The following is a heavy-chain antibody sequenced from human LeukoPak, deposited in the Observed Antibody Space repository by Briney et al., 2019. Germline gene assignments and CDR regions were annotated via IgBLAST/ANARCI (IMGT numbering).Heavy chain of an antibody. Sequence: GASVKVSCKASGYTFSTYYIHWVRQAPEQGLEWMGVINPSGGSTSYAQRFQGRVTMTRDTSTSTFYMELSSLRSEDTAVYYCARHSLPGTTPFDYWGQGTLVTVSS. J-gene: IGHJ4*02. V-gene: IGHV1-46*01. CDR2: INPSGGST. D-gene: IGHD1-1*01. CDR1: GYTFSTYY. CDR3: ARHSLPGTTPFDY.